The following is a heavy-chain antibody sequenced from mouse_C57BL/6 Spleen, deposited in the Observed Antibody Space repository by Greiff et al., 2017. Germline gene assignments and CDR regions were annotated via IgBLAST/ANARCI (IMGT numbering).Heavy chain of an antibody. Sequence: VQLQQSGAELVKPGASVKISCKASGYAFSSYWMNWVKQRPGKGLEWIEQIYPGDGDTNYNGKFKGKATLTADKSSSTAYMQLSSLTSEDSAVYFCARFPITTVGATKAMDYWGQGTSVTVSS. J-gene: IGHJ4*01. CDR1: GYAFSSYW. D-gene: IGHD1-1*01. V-gene: IGHV1-80*01. CDR2: IYPGDGDT. CDR3: ARFPITTVGATKAMDY.